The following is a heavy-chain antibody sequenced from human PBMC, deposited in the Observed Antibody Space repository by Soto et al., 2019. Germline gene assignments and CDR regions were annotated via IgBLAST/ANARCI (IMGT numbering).Heavy chain of an antibody. V-gene: IGHV4-59*01. D-gene: IGHD6-25*01. Sequence: SETLSLTCSVSGVSISRYFWRWIRQAPGRGLEWIGYTYHRGSTNYSPSLKSRVAISLDTSENQFSLKVNSVTAADTAVYYCARIGGYHGPLDYWGQGTPVTVSS. CDR1: GVSISRYF. CDR3: ARIGGYHGPLDY. J-gene: IGHJ4*02. CDR2: TYHRGST.